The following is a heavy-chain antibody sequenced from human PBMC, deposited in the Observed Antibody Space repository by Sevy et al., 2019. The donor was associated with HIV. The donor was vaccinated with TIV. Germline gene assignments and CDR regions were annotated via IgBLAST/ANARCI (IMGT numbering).Heavy chain of an antibody. CDR2: ISYTGST. D-gene: IGHD4-17*01. V-gene: IGHV4-39*01. CDR3: ARHEYGGYVGWFDP. CDR1: GGSISSTTNY. J-gene: IGHJ5*02. Sequence: SETLSLTCTVSGGSISSTTNYWDWIRQPPGKGLEWIATISYTGSTYYNPSLESRLTVSVDTSKNQFSLKLSSVTAADTAVYYCARHEYGGYVGWFDPWGQGTLVTVSS.